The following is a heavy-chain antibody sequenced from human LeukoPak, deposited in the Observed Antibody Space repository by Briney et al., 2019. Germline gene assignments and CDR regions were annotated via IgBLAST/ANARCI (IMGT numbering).Heavy chain of an antibody. CDR3: ARDRADPENWFDP. CDR2: IYYSGST. CDR1: GGSISSSSYY. J-gene: IGHJ5*02. Sequence: PSETLSLTCTVSGGSISSSSYYWGWIRQPPGKGLEWIGSIYYSGSTYYNPSLKSRVTISVDTSKNQFSLKLSSVTAADTAVYYCARDRADPENWFDPWGQGTLVTVSS. D-gene: IGHD1-14*01. V-gene: IGHV4-39*07.